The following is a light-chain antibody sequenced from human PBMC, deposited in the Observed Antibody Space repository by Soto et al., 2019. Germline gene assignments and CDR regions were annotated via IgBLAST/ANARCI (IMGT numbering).Light chain of an antibody. CDR1: QTVSSN. CDR2: GAF. V-gene: IGKV3D-15*01. Sequence: EIVMTQSPATLSVSPGERATLSCRASQTVSSNLAWYQQRPGQGPRLLIYGAFTRATGIPDRFSGSGSGTDFTLTISRLEPEDFAVYYCQQHETLITFGQGTRLEI. J-gene: IGKJ5*01. CDR3: QQHETLIT.